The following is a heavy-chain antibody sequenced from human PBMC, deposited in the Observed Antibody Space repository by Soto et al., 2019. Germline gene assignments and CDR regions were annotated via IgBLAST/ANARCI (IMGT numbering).Heavy chain of an antibody. CDR2: IKSKSDGGAT. V-gene: IGHV3-15*01. D-gene: IGHD3-10*02. J-gene: IGHJ4*02. CDR1: GFTFSNVW. CDR3: TAEQVTMYY. Sequence: PGGSLRLSCAASGFTFSNVWMSWVRQAPGKGLEWIGRIKSKSDGGATDFAAPVKGRFAISRDDSKNMLYLQMNSLKTDDTGVYYCTAEQVTMYYWGQGTPVTVSS.